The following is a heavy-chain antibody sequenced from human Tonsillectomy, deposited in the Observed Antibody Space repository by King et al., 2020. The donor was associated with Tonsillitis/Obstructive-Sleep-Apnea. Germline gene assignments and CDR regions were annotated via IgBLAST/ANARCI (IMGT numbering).Heavy chain of an antibody. D-gene: IGHD3-16*01. V-gene: IGHV3-7*01. CDR2: IKQAGSEK. J-gene: IGHJ4*02. CDR1: GFTFSSYW. Sequence: VQLVESGGGLVQSGGSLRLSCAASGFTFSSYWMSWVRQAPGKGLEWVANIKQAGSEKHYVDSVKGRFTISRDNAENSLYLQLNSLRAEDTAVYYCAREGGHGMGFDYWGQGTLVTFSP. CDR3: AREGGHGMGFDY.